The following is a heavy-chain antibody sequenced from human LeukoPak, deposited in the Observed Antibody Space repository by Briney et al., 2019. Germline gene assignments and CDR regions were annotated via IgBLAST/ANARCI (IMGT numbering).Heavy chain of an antibody. D-gene: IGHD3-22*01. V-gene: IGHV3-30*03. Sequence: PGGSLRLSCAASGFTFSSYEMNWVRQAPGKGLEWVAVIFYDGSIQYYADSVKGRFTISRDNSKNTLYLQMNSLRTEDTAVYYCARDPRGPTGYDSSGRDTFDYWGQGTLVTVSS. J-gene: IGHJ4*02. CDR2: IFYDGSIQ. CDR3: ARDPRGPTGYDSSGRDTFDY. CDR1: GFTFSSYE.